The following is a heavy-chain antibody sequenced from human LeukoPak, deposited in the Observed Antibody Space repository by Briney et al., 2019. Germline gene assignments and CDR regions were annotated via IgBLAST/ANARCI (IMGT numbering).Heavy chain of an antibody. CDR2: IYSGGST. Sequence: PGGSLRLSCAASGFTVSSNYVSWVRQAPGKGLEWVSVIYSGGSTYYADSVKGRFTISRDNSKNTLYLQMNSLRAEDTAVYYCARVESPESGYDWYFDYWGQGTLVTVSS. D-gene: IGHD5-12*01. V-gene: IGHV3-53*01. CDR3: ARVESPESGYDWYFDY. J-gene: IGHJ4*02. CDR1: GFTVSSNY.